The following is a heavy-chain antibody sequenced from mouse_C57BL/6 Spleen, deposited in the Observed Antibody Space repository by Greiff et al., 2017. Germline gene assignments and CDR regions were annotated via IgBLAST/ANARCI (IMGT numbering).Heavy chain of an antibody. D-gene: IGHD2-1*01. CDR1: GYTFTSYW. V-gene: IGHV1-64*01. CDR3: ASARSTRYAIDY. J-gene: IGHJ4*01. Sequence: QVQLQQPGAELVKPGASVKLSCKASGYTFTSYWMHWVKQRPGQGLEWIGMIHPNSGSTNYNEKFKSKATLTVDKSSSTAYMQLSSLTSEDSAVYDCASARSTRYAIDYWGQGTTVTVSS. CDR2: IHPNSGST.